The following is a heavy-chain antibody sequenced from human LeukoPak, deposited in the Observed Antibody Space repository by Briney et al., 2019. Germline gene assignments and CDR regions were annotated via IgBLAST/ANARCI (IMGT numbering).Heavy chain of an antibody. CDR2: IHYSGSS. D-gene: IGHD2-8*01. CDR1: GDSISSFY. CDR3: VLAPNSNWFDF. V-gene: IGHV4-59*08. J-gene: IGHJ5*01. Sequence: SETLSLTCSVSGDSISSFYWNWIRQSPGKGLEWIGNIHYSGSSNYNPSLKSRVTISIDTSRKQFFLKMSSVTAADTAVYYWVLAPNSNWFDFWGQGTLVTVSS.